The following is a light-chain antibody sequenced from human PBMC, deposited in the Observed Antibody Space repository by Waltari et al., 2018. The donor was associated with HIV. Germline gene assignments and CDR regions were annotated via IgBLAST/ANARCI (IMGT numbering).Light chain of an antibody. V-gene: IGKV1-39*01. J-gene: IGKJ2*01. Sequence: DIQLTQSPSSLSVSVGDRVTITCRASQSIASYLNWYQQKPGKAPKLLIYSTSSLKSGVPSRFTGSGSGTDFTLTISSLQPEDFATYYCQQSSSTPRTFGQGTKLEIK. CDR2: STS. CDR1: QSIASY. CDR3: QQSSSTPRT.